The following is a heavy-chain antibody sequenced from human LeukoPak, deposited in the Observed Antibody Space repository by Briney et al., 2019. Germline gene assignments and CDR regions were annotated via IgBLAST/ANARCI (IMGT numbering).Heavy chain of an antibody. J-gene: IGHJ3*02. D-gene: IGHD3-22*01. CDR3: AGGDYDSSGYCYAFDI. Sequence: PSETLSLTCTLSGGSFSSSSYYWGWIRQPPGRGLEWIGSIYYTGNTYYNPSLERRVTISVDTSNNQFSLRLSSVTAADTAVYYCAGGDYDSSGYCYAFDIWGQGTMVTVSS. V-gene: IGHV4-39*07. CDR1: GGSFSSSSYY. CDR2: IYYTGNT.